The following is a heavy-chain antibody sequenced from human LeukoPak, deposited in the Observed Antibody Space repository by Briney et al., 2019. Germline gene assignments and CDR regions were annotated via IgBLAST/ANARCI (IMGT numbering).Heavy chain of an antibody. CDR2: IYTSGST. CDR1: GGSISNYY. CDR3: VRTTLLNFDWSPDAFDI. J-gene: IGHJ3*02. V-gene: IGHV4-4*07. Sequence: ASETLSLTCTVSGGSISNYYWSWIRQPAGKGLEWIGRIYTSGSTNYNPSLKSRVTMSVDTSKNQFSLKLSSVTAADTAVYYCVRTTLLNFDWSPDAFDIWGQGTMVTVSS. D-gene: IGHD3-9*01.